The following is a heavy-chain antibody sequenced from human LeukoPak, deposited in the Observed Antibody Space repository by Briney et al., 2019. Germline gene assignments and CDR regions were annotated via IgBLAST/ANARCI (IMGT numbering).Heavy chain of an antibody. CDR2: ISTTGGAI. CDR3: ARPYGDSSS. CDR1: GFTFSTYS. D-gene: IGHD4-17*01. V-gene: IGHV3-48*01. J-gene: IGHJ5*02. Sequence: PGGSLRLSCVASGFTFSTYSMNWVSQAPGKGLEWVAYISTTGGAIYYADSVKGRFTISRDNAKNSLYLQMNSLRAEDTAIYYCARPYGDSSSWGQGTLVSVS.